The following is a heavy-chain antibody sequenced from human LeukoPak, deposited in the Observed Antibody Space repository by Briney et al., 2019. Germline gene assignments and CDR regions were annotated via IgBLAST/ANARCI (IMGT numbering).Heavy chain of an antibody. CDR1: GDSFSYFY. CDR2: IYNSGST. Sequence: PSETLSLTCTVSGDSFSYFYWSWIRQPPGKGLEWIGYIYNSGSTNYNPSLKSRVTISLDTSKNQFSLKLSSVTAADTAVYYCAKSGYNRFDYWGQGTLVTVSS. D-gene: IGHD5-24*01. J-gene: IGHJ4*02. V-gene: IGHV4-59*01. CDR3: AKSGYNRFDY.